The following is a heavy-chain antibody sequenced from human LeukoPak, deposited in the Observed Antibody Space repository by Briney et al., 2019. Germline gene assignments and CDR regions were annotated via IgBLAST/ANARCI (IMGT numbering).Heavy chain of an antibody. CDR1: GFTVSGNY. CDR3: ASGREWLPY. Sequence: PGGSLRLSCAVSGFTVSGNYMNWVRQAPGKGLEWVSVIYMGDSNIYSGDNTHYADSVKGRFTISRDNSKNTVYLQMNSLRVEDTAVYYCASGREWLPYWGQGTLVTVSS. V-gene: IGHV3-53*01. D-gene: IGHD6-19*01. CDR2: IYMGDSNIYSGDNT. J-gene: IGHJ4*02.